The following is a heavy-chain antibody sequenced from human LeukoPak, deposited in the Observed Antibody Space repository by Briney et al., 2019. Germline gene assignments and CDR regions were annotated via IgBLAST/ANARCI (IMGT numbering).Heavy chain of an antibody. J-gene: IGHJ4*02. CDR3: ASLSFSYYDSSGYYSYYFDY. CDR1: SGSFRTYY. Sequence: SETLSLTCTVSSGSFRTYYWGWIRQPPGKGLEWIGSIYYSGSTYYNPSLKSRVTISVDTSKNQFSLKLSSVTAADTAVYYCASLSFSYYDSSGYYSYYFDYWGQGTLVTVSS. D-gene: IGHD3-22*01. CDR2: IYYSGST. V-gene: IGHV4-39*01.